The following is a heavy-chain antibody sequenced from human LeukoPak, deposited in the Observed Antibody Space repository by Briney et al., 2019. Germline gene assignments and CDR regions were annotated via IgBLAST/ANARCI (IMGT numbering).Heavy chain of an antibody. CDR2: INSDGRST. CDR3: ARDFRSGEQPPTDY. D-gene: IGHD6-19*01. Sequence: GGSLRLSCVASGFTFSSYWIHWVRQAPGKGLVWVSRINSDGRSTDYADSVKGRFTISRDNAKNTLYLQMNSLRAEDTAVYYCARDFRSGEQPPTDYWGQGTLVTVSS. CDR1: GFTFSSYW. V-gene: IGHV3-74*01. J-gene: IGHJ4*02.